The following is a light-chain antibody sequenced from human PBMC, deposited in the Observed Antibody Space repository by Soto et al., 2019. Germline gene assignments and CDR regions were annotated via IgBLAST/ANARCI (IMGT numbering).Light chain of an antibody. J-gene: IGLJ1*01. Sequence: QSVLTQPASVSGSPGQSITISCTGTSSDVGGYNYVSWYQQHPGKAPKLMIYDVSNRPSGVSNRFSGSKSGNTASLTLSGLQAEDEADYYCSSYTSSSTPYVFGTG. CDR2: DVS. CDR1: SSDVGGYNY. V-gene: IGLV2-14*01. CDR3: SSYTSSSTPYV.